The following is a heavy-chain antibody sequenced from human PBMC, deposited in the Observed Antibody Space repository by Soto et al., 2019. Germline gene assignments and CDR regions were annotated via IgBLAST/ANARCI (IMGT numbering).Heavy chain of an antibody. J-gene: IGHJ5*02. V-gene: IGHV3-30-3*01. CDR2: ISYDGSKK. CDR3: ARSVAFWSGNEPNNWFDP. Sequence: QVQLVESGGGVVQPGRSLRLSCAASGFTFSSYALHWVRQAPGKGLEWVAVISYDGSKKYYADSVKGRFTISRDNSKNTLYLHMNSLRVEDTAVYYCARSVAFWSGNEPNNWFDPWGQGTLVTVSS. CDR1: GFTFSSYA. D-gene: IGHD3-3*01.